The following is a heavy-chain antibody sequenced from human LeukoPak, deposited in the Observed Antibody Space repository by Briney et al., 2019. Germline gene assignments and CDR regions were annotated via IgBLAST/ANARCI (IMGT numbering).Heavy chain of an antibody. CDR2: IYYSGST. D-gene: IGHD6-19*01. CDR1: GGSMSRTSYY. Sequence: SETLSLTCTVSGGSMSRTSYYWGCIRQPPGKGLEGVGSIYYSGSTYYNPTLKSRVTISVDTSKNQFSLKLSSVTAADTAVYYCARHGQWLVSGLFDNWGQGTLVTVSS. CDR3: ARHGQWLVSGLFDN. V-gene: IGHV4-39*01. J-gene: IGHJ4*02.